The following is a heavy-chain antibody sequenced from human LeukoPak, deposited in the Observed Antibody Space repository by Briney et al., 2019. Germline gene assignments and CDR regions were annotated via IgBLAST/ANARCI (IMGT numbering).Heavy chain of an antibody. V-gene: IGHV4-59*01. CDR2: IYYSGST. CDR3: ARDHDDAFDI. Sequence: ASETLSLTCTVSGGSISSYYWSWIRQPPGKGLEWIGYIYYSGSTNYNPSLKSRVTISVDTSKNQFSLKLSSVTAADTAVYYCARDHDDAFDIWGQGTMVTVSS. CDR1: GGSISSYY. J-gene: IGHJ3*02.